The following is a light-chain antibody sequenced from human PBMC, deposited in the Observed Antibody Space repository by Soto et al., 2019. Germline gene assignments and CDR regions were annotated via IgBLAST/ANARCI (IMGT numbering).Light chain of an antibody. CDR2: GAS. V-gene: IGKV3-15*01. Sequence: EVLMTQSPATLSLSPGGRAALSGWASETVATNLAWYQQKPGQAPRLLISGASTRAAGISDRFRGSGSGTEFTLTISSLRSEDSAIYYCQQYFEWPPMTFGQGTRLEI. CDR3: QQYFEWPPMT. CDR1: ETVATN. J-gene: IGKJ5*01.